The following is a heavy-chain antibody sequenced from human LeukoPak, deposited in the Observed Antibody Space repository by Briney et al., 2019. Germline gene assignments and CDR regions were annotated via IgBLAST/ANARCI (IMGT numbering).Heavy chain of an antibody. V-gene: IGHV3-9*01. CDR1: GFTFDDYA. D-gene: IGHD6-19*01. CDR3: AKAGSGWYPVYYFDY. CDR2: ISWNSGSI. J-gene: IGHJ4*02. Sequence: PGRSLRLSCAASGFTFDDYAMHWVRQAPGKGLEWVSGISWNSGSIGYADSVKGRFTISRDNAKNSLYLQTNSLRAEDTALYYCAKAGSGWYPVYYFDYWGQGTLVTVSS.